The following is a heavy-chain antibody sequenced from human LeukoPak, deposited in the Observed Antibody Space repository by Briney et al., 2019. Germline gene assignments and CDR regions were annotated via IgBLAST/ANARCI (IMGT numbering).Heavy chain of an antibody. CDR3: AAGRRFLEWLSDAFDI. D-gene: IGHD3-3*01. CDR1: GFTFTSSA. Sequence: ASVKVSCKASGFTFTSSAVQWVRQARGQRLEWIGWIVVGSGNTNYAQKFQERVTITRDMSTSTAYMELSSLRSEDTAVYYCAAGRRFLEWLSDAFDIWGQGTMVTVSS. J-gene: IGHJ3*02. V-gene: IGHV1-58*01. CDR2: IVVGSGNT.